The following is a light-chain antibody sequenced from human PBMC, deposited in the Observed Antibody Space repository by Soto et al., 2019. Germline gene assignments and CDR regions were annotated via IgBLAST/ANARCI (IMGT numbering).Light chain of an antibody. Sequence: QSVLTQPPSVSGSPGQSVTISCTGTSTDFVSYNRVSWYQQPPGTAPKLIIYEASNRPSGVPGRFSGSKSGNTASLTISGLQAADEADYYCSSYAGSNNLVFGGGTQLTVL. V-gene: IGLV2-18*02. CDR2: EAS. CDR1: STDFVSYNR. J-gene: IGLJ2*01. CDR3: SSYAGSNNLV.